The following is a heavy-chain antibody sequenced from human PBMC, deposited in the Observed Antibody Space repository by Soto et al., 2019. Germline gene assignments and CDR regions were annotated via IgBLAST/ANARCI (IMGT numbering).Heavy chain of an antibody. V-gene: IGHV3-23*01. Sequence: LRLSCAASGFTFSSYAMSWVRQAPGKGLEWVSAISGSGGSTYYADSVKGRFTISRDNSKNTLYLQMNSLRAEDTAVYYCAKVMYYDFWSGSNYGMDVWGQGTTVTVSS. CDR1: GFTFSSYA. CDR3: AKVMYYDFWSGSNYGMDV. CDR2: ISGSGGST. J-gene: IGHJ6*02. D-gene: IGHD3-3*01.